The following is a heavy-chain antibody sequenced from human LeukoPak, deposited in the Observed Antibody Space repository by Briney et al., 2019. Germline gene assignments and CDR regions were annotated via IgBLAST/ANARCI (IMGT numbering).Heavy chain of an antibody. CDR2: ISSSSSYI. V-gene: IGHV3-21*01. CDR1: GFTFSNYS. CDR3: ARASAGGSGMDV. D-gene: IGHD4-23*01. J-gene: IGHJ6*02. Sequence: GGSLRLSCAASGFTFSNYSMNWVRQAPGKGLEWVSSISSSSSYIYYADSVKGRFTISRDNAKNSLYLQMNSLRAEDTAVYYCARASAGGSGMDVWGQGTTVTVSS.